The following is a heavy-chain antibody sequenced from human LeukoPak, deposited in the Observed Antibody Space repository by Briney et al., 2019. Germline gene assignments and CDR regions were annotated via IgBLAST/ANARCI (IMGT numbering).Heavy chain of an antibody. CDR3: ARGREGSGSYLTDY. D-gene: IGHD1-26*01. Sequence: SETLSLTCTVSGGSISSSSYYWGWIRQTPGEGLEWIATIYYSGTTYYNPSLKSRVTISVDTSKNQFSLKLSSVTAADTAVYYCARGREGSGSYLTDYWGQGTLVTVSS. CDR1: GGSISSSSYY. CDR2: IYYSGTT. J-gene: IGHJ4*02. V-gene: IGHV4-39*01.